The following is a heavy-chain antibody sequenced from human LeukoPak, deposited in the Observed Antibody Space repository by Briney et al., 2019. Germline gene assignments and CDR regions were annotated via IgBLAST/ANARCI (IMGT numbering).Heavy chain of an antibody. D-gene: IGHD5-18*01. CDR2: IYYSGST. Sequence: PSETLSLTCTVSGGSISSSSYYWGWIRQPPGKGLEWIVSIYYSGSTYYNPSLTSRVTISIDTSRNQYSLKLSSVTAADTAVFYCAGGTYSFGLYYWGQGALVTVSS. J-gene: IGHJ4*02. V-gene: IGHV4-39*01. CDR3: AGGTYSFGLYY. CDR1: GGSISSSSYY.